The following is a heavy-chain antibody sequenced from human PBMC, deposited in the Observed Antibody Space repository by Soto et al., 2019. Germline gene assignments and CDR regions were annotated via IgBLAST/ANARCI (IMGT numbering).Heavy chain of an antibody. V-gene: IGHV3-30*18. CDR3: AKDLGCSGGSCYVYYYYGMDV. J-gene: IGHJ6*02. D-gene: IGHD2-15*01. Sequence: PGGSLRLSCAASGFPFSSYGMHWVRQAPGKGLEWVAVISYDGSNKYYADSVKGRFTISRDNSKNTLYLQMNSLRAEDTAVYYCAKDLGCSGGSCYVYYYYGMDVWGQGTTVTVSS. CDR1: GFPFSSYG. CDR2: ISYDGSNK.